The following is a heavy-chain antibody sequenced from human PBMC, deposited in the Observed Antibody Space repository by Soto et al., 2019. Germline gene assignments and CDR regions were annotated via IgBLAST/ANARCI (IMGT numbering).Heavy chain of an antibody. D-gene: IGHD6-25*01. Sequence: QVQLVQSGAEVKKPGSSVKVSCKASGGTFSSYAISGVRQAPGQGLEWMGGIIPIFGTANYAQKFQGRVTVTADEPTGAAYMELSSLSAEATAVYYCGERGAAVPWYYYGMDVWGQGTTVTVS. CDR3: GERGAAVPWYYYGMDV. CDR1: GGTFSSYA. J-gene: IGHJ6*02. V-gene: IGHV1-69*01. CDR2: IIPIFGTA.